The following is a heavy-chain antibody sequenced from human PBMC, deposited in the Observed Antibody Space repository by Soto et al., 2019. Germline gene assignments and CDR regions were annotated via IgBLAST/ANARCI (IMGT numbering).Heavy chain of an antibody. Sequence: EVQLLESGGGLVQPGGSLRLSCAASGFTFSSYAMSWVRQAPGNGLEWVSAISGSGGSTYYADSVKGRFTISRDNSKNTLYLQRNSLRAEDTAVYYCAKGSSPSPDPYYFDYWGQGTLVTVFS. CDR3: AKGSSPSPDPYYFDY. D-gene: IGHD6-6*01. V-gene: IGHV3-23*01. J-gene: IGHJ4*02. CDR1: GFTFSSYA. CDR2: ISGSGGST.